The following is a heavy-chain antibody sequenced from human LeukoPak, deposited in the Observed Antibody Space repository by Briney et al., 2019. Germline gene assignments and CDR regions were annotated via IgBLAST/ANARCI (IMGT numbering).Heavy chain of an antibody. CDR3: ASLTPMKGY. D-gene: IGHD4-23*01. CDR2: IIPVVDLI. V-gene: IGHV1-69*10. Sequence: SVKVSCKASGGPLSSYPFNWVRQAPGQGLEWMGRIIPVVDLINYAQRFQGRVTMTADKSTNTAYMELSSLKSDDTAVYYCASLTPMKGYWGQGTLVTVSS. J-gene: IGHJ4*02. CDR1: GGPLSSYP.